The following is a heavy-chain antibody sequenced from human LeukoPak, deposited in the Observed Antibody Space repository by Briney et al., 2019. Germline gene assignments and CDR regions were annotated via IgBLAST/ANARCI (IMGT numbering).Heavy chain of an antibody. J-gene: IGHJ4*02. CDR1: GGSISSSSYY. D-gene: IGHD3-10*01. CDR2: IYYSGST. V-gene: IGHV4-39*07. Sequence: PSETLSLTCTVSGGSISSSSYYWGWIRQPPGKGLEWIGSIYYSGSTYYNPSLKSRVTISVDTSKNQFSLKLSSVTAADTAVYYCARWGVRGVITTFDYWGQGTLVTVSS. CDR3: ARWGVRGVITTFDY.